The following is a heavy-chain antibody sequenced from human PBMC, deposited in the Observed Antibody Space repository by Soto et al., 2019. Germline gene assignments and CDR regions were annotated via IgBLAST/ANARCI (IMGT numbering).Heavy chain of an antibody. J-gene: IGHJ3*02. V-gene: IGHV3-9*01. CDR2: VNWNGANI. Sequence: EVQLVESGGGLVQPGRSLRLSCVASGCTFDDYAMHWVRQAPGKGLEWVSGVNWNGANIGYADSVKGRFTISRDNAKNSLYLQMDSLRPEDTSFYYWVQDTGIDAAFHIWGHGTMVTVSS. D-gene: IGHD3-10*01. CDR3: VQDTGIDAAFHI. CDR1: GCTFDDYA.